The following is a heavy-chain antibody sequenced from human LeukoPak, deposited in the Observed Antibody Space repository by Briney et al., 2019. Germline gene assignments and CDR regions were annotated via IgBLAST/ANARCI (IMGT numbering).Heavy chain of an antibody. J-gene: IGHJ6*03. CDR3: ARSSIAVAGTFYYYYMDV. D-gene: IGHD6-19*01. CDR2: MNPNSGNT. V-gene: IGHV1-8*03. CDR1: GYTFTSYD. Sequence: ASVKVSCKASGYTFTSYDINWVRQATGQGLEWMGWMNPNSGNTGYAQKFQGRVTITRNTSISTAYMELSSLRSEDTAVYYCARSSIAVAGTFYYYYMDVCGKGTTVTVSS.